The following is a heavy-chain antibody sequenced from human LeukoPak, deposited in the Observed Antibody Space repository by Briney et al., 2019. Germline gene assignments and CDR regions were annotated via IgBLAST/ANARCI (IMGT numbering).Heavy chain of an antibody. CDR2: ISAYNGNT. V-gene: IGHV1-18*01. D-gene: IGHD2-15*01. J-gene: IGHJ6*02. CDR1: GYTFTSYG. CDR3: ARDDSGYCSGGSCHYYYYGMDV. Sequence: ASVKVSCKASGYTFTSYGISWVRQAPGQGLEWMGWISAYNGNTNYALKLQGRVTMTTDTSSSTAYMELRSLRSDDTAVYYCARDDSGYCSGGSCHYYYYGMDVWGQGTTVTVSS.